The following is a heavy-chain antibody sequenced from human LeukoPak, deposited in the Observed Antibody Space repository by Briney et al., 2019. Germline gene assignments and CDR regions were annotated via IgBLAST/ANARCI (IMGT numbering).Heavy chain of an antibody. CDR2: IYYSGST. CDR3: ARDEGSSPYYFDY. CDR1: GGSISSGGYY. V-gene: IGHV4-31*03. Sequence: SQTLSLTCTVSGGSISSGGYYWSWIRQHPGKGLEWIGYIYYSGSTYYNPSLKSRVTISVDTSKNQFSLKLSSVTAADTAVYYCARDEGSSPYYFDYWGQGTLVTVSS. J-gene: IGHJ4*02.